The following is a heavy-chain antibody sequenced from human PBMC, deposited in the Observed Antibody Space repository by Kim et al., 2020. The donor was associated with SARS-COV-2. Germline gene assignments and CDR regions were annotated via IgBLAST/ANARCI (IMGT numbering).Heavy chain of an antibody. CDR1: GFTFSSYA. CDR2: LSNDGSNK. V-gene: IGHV3-30*04. D-gene: IGHD1-1*01. J-gene: IGHJ6*02. CDR3: ARTRMLEVTDYYYNGMDV. Sequence: GGSLRLSCAASGFTFSSYAMLWVRQAPGKGLEWVAILSNDGSNKYYVDSVKGRFTISRDNSKNTLYLQMNSLRAEDTAVYCCARTRMLEVTDYYYNGMDVWGQGTTVTVSS.